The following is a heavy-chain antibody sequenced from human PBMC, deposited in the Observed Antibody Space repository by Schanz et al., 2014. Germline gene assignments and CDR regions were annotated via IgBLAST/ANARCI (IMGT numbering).Heavy chain of an antibody. V-gene: IGHV3-74*01. Sequence: EVQLVESGGGLVQPGGSLRLSCAASGFTFSSHWMHWVRQDPGKGLVWVARINSVGSNTDYADSVTGRFTISRDNAKNTLYLQMNTLRAEDTAVYYCARDRGYCSGGSCLTFDYWGQGTLVTVSS. CDR1: GFTFSSHW. D-gene: IGHD2-15*01. CDR2: INSVGSNT. CDR3: ARDRGYCSGGSCLTFDY. J-gene: IGHJ4*02.